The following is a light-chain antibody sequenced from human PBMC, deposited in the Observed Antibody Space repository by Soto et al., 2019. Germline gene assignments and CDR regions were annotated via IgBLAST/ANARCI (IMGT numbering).Light chain of an antibody. CDR3: QQANTLPT. CDR1: QTISSW. CDR2: KAS. V-gene: IGKV1-5*03. J-gene: IGKJ5*01. Sequence: DIQMTQSPSTLSGSVGDRVTITCRASQTISSWLAWYQQKPGKAPKPLIYKASTLKSGVPSRFSGSGSGTDFTLTISSLQPEDFATYYCQQANTLPTFGQGTRLEIK.